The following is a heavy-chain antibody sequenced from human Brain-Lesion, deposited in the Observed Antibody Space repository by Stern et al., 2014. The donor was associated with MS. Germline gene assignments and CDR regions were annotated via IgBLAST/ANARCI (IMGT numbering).Heavy chain of an antibody. Sequence: EVQLVQSGGGLVQPGGSLRLSCAASGFTLSSYAMNWVRQAPGKGLEWVSGIRGSGGSTYYADSVKGRFTISRDNSKNTLYLQMNSLRAEDTAVYYCAKDRGYCSSTSCYTLAGTGDFDYWGQGTLVTVSS. V-gene: IGHV3-23*04. J-gene: IGHJ4*02. CDR1: GFTLSSYA. CDR2: IRGSGGST. D-gene: IGHD2-2*02. CDR3: AKDRGYCSSTSCYTLAGTGDFDY.